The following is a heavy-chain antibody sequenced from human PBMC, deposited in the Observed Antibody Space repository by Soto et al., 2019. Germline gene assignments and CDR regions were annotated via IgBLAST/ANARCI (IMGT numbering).Heavy chain of an antibody. V-gene: IGHV1-46*01. D-gene: IGHD6-19*01. CDR1: GYTFTSYY. J-gene: IGHJ5*02. CDR3: ARDLSIAVAGTFTWFDP. CDR2: INPSGGST. Sequence: QVQLVQSGAEVKKPGASVKVSCKASGYTFTSYYMHWVRQAPGQGLEWIGIINPSGGSTSYAQKFQGSVTMTRDTSTSTVYMELSSLRSEDTAVYYCARDLSIAVAGTFTWFDPWGQGTLVTVSS.